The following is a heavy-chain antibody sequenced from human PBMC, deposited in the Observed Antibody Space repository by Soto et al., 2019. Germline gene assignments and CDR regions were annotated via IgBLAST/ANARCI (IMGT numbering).Heavy chain of an antibody. CDR2: ISYHGLDK. J-gene: IGHJ3*02. CDR1: GFAFSSYT. CDR3: ATKALYSRAWGDVFDM. V-gene: IGHV3-30-3*01. D-gene: IGHD6-25*01. Sequence: QVQLVESGGGVVQPGTSLRLSCAASGFAFSSYTMHWVRQAPGKGLEWAAVISYHGLDKYYADSVKGRFTISRDKSKNTLYLHMSSLRDEDTAVYYCATKALYSRAWGDVFDMWGQGTMVT.